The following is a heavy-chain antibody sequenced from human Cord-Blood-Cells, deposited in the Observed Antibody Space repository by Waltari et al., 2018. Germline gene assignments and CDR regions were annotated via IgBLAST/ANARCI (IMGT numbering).Heavy chain of an antibody. CDR3: ARGDYYDSSGYYYYFDY. D-gene: IGHD3-22*01. V-gene: IGHV7-4-1*02. CDR2: INTNTGNP. J-gene: IGHJ4*02. Sequence: VRQAPGQGLEWMGWINTNTGNPTYAQGFTGRFVFSLDTSVSTAYLQISSLKAEDTAVYYCARGDYYDSSGYYYYFDYWGQGTLVTVSS.